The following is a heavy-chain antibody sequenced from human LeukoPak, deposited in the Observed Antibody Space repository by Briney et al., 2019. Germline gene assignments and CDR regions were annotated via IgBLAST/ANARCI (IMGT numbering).Heavy chain of an antibody. V-gene: IGHV1-69*04. CDR3: ARDTSGYFDY. CDR1: GGAFSSYA. CDR2: IIPILGIA. D-gene: IGHD3-16*01. Sequence: SVKVSCKASGGAFSSYAISWVRQAPGQGLEWMGRIIPILGIANYAQKFQGRVTITADKSTSTAYMELSSLRSEDTAVYYCARDTSGYFDYWGQGTLVTVSS. J-gene: IGHJ4*02.